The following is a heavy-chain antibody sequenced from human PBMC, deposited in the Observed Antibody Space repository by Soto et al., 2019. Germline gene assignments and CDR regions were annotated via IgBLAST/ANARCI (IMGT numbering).Heavy chain of an antibody. Sequence: QVQLVESGGGVVQPGRSLRLSCAASGFTFSSYAMHWVRQAPRKGLEWVADISYDGRNKYYADSVKGRFTISRDHSKNQLYLQMNSLRAEDTAVYYGARDSDIDYCGQRTLDAVSS. J-gene: IGHJ4*02. CDR2: ISYDGRNK. CDR1: GFTFSSYA. D-gene: IGHD3-9*01. CDR3: ARDSDIDY. V-gene: IGHV3-30-3*01.